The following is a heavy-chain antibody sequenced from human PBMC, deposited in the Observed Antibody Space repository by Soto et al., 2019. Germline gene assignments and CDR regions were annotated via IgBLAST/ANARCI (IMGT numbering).Heavy chain of an antibody. D-gene: IGHD5-12*01. V-gene: IGHV1-8*01. CDR2: MNPNSGNT. Sequence: GSVEVYYKASGYPFTSQDINWVREATGQGLEWMGWMNPNSGNTGYAQKFRGRVTMTSKTSIRTAYMELSSLRSEHTAVHDCARGLSGYNYGAYWGQGTMVTVSS. CDR3: ARGLSGYNYGAY. CDR1: GYPFTSQD. J-gene: IGHJ4*02.